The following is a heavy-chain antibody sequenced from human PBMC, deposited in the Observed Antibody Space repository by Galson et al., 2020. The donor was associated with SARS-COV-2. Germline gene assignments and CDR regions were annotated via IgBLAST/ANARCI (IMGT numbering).Heavy chain of an antibody. CDR1: GFTFSNAW. D-gene: IGHD4-17*01. CDR3: TWTTVTLQWDF. V-gene: IGHV3-15*01. J-gene: IGHJ4*02. CDR2: VNSTTDGGTS. Sequence: GGSLILPCAASGFTFSNAWMSWVRQAPGKGLQWVGRVNSTTDGGTSDYSAPVKGRFIISRDDSKNTLYLQMDSLKTEDTAVYYCTWTTVTLQWDFWGQGTQVTVSS.